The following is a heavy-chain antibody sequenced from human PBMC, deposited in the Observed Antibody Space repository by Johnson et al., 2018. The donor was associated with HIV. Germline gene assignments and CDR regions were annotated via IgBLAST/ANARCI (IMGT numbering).Heavy chain of an antibody. CDR3: ARGGYGEVFDI. Sequence: QMLLVESGGGVVQPGRSLRLSCAASGFTFSSYAMHWVRQAPGKGLEWVAVISYDGSDKYCADSVKGRFTISRDNSKNTLYLQMNSLRAEDTAVYYCARGGYGEVFDIWGQGTMVTVSS. CDR2: ISYDGSDK. CDR1: GFTFSSYA. J-gene: IGHJ3*02. V-gene: IGHV3-30-3*01. D-gene: IGHD4-17*01.